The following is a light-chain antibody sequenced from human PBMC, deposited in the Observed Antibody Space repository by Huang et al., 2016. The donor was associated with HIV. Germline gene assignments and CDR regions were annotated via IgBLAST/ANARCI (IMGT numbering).Light chain of an antibody. Sequence: DIIMTQSPDSLAVSLGERATLNCRSSQSVYSSSTSKDYMAWFQQQPGQPPRFLLFWASTREAGVPDRFSGSGSGTHFTLTIANLEAEDAAIYYCQQYYSSPQTFGQGTRVEVK. V-gene: IGKV4-1*01. CDR3: QQYYSSPQT. CDR1: QSVYSSSTSKDY. J-gene: IGKJ1*01. CDR2: WAS.